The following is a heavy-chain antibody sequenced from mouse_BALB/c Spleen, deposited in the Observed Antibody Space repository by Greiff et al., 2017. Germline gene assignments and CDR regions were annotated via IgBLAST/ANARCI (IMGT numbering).Heavy chain of an antibody. D-gene: IGHD2-14*01. V-gene: IGHV5-12-1*01. CDR1: GFAFSSYD. J-gene: IGHJ1*01. Sequence: EVQLVESGGGLVKPGGSLKLSCAASGFAFSSYDMSWVRQTPEKRLEWVAYISSGGGSTYYPDTVKGRFTISRDNAKNTLYLQMSSLKSEDTAMYYCARHEVRRDWYFDVWGAGTTVTVSS. CDR2: ISSGGGST. CDR3: ARHEVRRDWYFDV.